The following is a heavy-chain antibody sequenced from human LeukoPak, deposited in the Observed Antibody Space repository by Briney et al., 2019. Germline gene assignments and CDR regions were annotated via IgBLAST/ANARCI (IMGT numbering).Heavy chain of an antibody. CDR3: AKKKGPRGDGDPIDY. CDR1: GYTFNNYA. Sequence: GGSLRLSCAASGYTFNNYAMTWVRQAPGKGLEWVSVIGGSTGNTYYADSVKGRFTISRDNSKNTLYLQMNSLRAEDTAVYYCAKKKGPRGDGDPIDYWGQGTLVTVSS. V-gene: IGHV3-23*01. D-gene: IGHD4-17*01. CDR2: IGGSTGNT. J-gene: IGHJ4*02.